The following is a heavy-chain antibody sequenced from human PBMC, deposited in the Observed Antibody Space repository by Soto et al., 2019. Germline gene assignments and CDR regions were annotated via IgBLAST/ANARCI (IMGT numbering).Heavy chain of an antibody. Sequence: GASVKVSCKASGYTFTSYDINWVRQATGQGLEWMGWMNPNSGNTGYAQKFQGRVTMTRNTSISTAYMELSSLRSEDTAVYYCLITHGRRDDYYYHMDVWGKGTTVTVSS. CDR2: MNPNSGNT. J-gene: IGHJ6*03. CDR1: GYTFTSYD. CDR3: LITHGRRDDYYYHMDV. V-gene: IGHV1-8*01. D-gene: IGHD2-8*01.